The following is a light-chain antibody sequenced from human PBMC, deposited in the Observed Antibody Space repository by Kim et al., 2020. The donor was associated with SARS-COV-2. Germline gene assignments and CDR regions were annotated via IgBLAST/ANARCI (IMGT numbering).Light chain of an antibody. CDR3: QQSYSTPYA. CDR1: QNNRNY. Sequence: SSSVRNRVIISCRASQNNRNYLNWYQQKPGKTPTLLSCAAYTLQSGVPSRFSGSGSGTDFTHTISSLQTEDFASYYCQQSYSTPYAFGQGTNLDI. V-gene: IGKV1-39*01. J-gene: IGKJ2*01. CDR2: AAY.